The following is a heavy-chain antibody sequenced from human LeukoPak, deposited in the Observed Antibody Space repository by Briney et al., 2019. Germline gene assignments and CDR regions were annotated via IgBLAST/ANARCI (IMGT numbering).Heavy chain of an antibody. Sequence: PGGTLRLSCAASGFTFSSYGMSWVRQAPGKGLEWVSSISSSSSYIYYTDSVKGGFTISRDNAKKSLYLQMNSLRAEDTAVYYCARVGGITLALAPSPFPDYNYYYMDVWGKGTTVTVSS. D-gene: IGHD3-10*01. J-gene: IGHJ6*03. V-gene: IGHV3-21*01. CDR1: GFTFSSYG. CDR2: ISSSSSYI. CDR3: ARVGGITLALAPSPFPDYNYYYMDV.